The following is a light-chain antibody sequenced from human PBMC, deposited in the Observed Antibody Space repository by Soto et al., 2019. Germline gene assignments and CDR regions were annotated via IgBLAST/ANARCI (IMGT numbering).Light chain of an antibody. J-gene: IGKJ3*01. V-gene: IGKV3-20*01. CDR2: GAS. CDR1: QSVSSSY. Sequence: EIVLTQSPGTLSLSPGERATLSCRASQSVSSSYLAWYQQKPGQAPRLLIYGASSRATGIPDRFRGSGSGKDFTLTISRLEPEDFAVYYCQQYGSSPGFTFGPGTIVDIK. CDR3: QQYGSSPGFT.